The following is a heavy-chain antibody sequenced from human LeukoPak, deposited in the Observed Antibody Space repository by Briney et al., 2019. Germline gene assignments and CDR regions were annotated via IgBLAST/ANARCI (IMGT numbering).Heavy chain of an antibody. Sequence: PGGSLRLSCAASGFTFSSYWMSWVRQAPGKGREGVANIKQDGSEKYYVDSVKGRFTISRDNAKNSLYLQMNSLRAEDTAVYYCARDLYARGDNDLGYWGQGTLVTVSS. CDR2: IKQDGSEK. D-gene: IGHD3-3*01. CDR3: ARDLYARGDNDLGY. CDR1: GFTFSSYW. V-gene: IGHV3-7*01. J-gene: IGHJ4*02.